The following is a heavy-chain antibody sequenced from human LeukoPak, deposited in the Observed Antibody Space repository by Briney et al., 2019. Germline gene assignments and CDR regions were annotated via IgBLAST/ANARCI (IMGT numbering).Heavy chain of an antibody. V-gene: IGHV3-30*04. D-gene: IGHD3-9*01. Sequence: SRRLSCAAAGLTFSSYAMDLVRQAPGQWLQWVAVIGYDGSNKYFADSVKVRFTISRDNYKNTLYLQMNSLRAEDTFFFQAEDGIRDFDWLGDAFDIWGQGTMVTVSS. J-gene: IGHJ3*02. CDR2: IGYDGSNK. CDR1: GLTFSSYA. CDR3: EDGIRDFDWLGDAFDI.